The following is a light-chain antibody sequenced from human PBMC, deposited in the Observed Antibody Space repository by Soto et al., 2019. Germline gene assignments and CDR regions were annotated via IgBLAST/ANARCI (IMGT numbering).Light chain of an antibody. CDR2: EVS. CDR3: SSYAGNNHVI. CDR1: ISDVGSYRF. J-gene: IGLJ2*01. V-gene: IGLV2-8*01. Sequence: QSALTQPTSASGSPGQSVTISCTGTISDVGSYRFVSWYQQHPGKAPKLLIYEVSKRPSGVPDRFSASTSGNTASLTVSGLQADDEADYYCSSYAGNNHVIFGGGTKLNVL.